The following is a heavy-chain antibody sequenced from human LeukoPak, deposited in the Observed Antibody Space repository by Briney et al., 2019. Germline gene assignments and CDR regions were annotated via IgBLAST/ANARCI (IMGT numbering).Heavy chain of an antibody. Sequence: QPGGSLRLSCAASGFTFSSYAMSWVRQAPGKGLQWVSTITGTTHYADSVRGRFTISRDNSKNILYLQMNSLSTEDTAIYYCAKAFREYGSSTYSSFDIWGQGTMVTVSS. CDR1: GFTFSSYA. J-gene: IGHJ3*02. D-gene: IGHD6-13*01. V-gene: IGHV3-23*01. CDR2: ITGTT. CDR3: AKAFREYGSSTYSSFDI.